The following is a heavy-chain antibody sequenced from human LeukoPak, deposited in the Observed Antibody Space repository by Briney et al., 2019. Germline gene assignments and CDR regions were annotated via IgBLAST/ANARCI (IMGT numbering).Heavy chain of an antibody. J-gene: IGHJ4*02. CDR3: AGDSDYGGYSRFDY. CDR2: IKSDGSST. CDR1: GFTFSSYS. Sequence: PGGSLRLSCAASGFTFSSYSMNWVRQAPGKGLVWVSRIKSDGSSTSYAGFVKGRFTISRDNAENTLYLQMNSLRGEDTAVYYCAGDSDYGGYSRFDYWGQGTLVTVSS. D-gene: IGHD4-17*01. V-gene: IGHV3-74*01.